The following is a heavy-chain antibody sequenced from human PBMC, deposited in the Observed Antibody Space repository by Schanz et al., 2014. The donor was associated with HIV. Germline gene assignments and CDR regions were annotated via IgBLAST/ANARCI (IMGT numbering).Heavy chain of an antibody. J-gene: IGHJ4*02. CDR1: GFTFSSYA. CDR2: ISYDGSNK. V-gene: IGHV3-30-3*02. CDR3: ANEEVPNDY. Sequence: QVQLVESGGGVVQPGRSLRLSCAASGFTFSSYAMHWVRQAPGKGLEWVAAISYDGSNKYYAESVKGRFTSSRDNSKNTVYLQMNTLRAEDTAVYYCANEEVPNDYWGQGTLVTVSS.